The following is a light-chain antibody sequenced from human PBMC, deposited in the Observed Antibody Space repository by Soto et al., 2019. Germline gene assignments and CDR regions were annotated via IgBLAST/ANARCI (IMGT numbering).Light chain of an antibody. CDR2: GAS. CDR1: QSVRSDY. J-gene: IGKJ5*01. Sequence: EIVLTQSPGTLSLSPGERATLSCRASQSVRSDYLAWYQQKPGQAPRLHIYGASSRPTGIPDRFSGSGSGTDFTLTISRLEPEDFAVYYCQQYGSSSTFGQGTRLEIK. CDR3: QQYGSSST. V-gene: IGKV3-20*01.